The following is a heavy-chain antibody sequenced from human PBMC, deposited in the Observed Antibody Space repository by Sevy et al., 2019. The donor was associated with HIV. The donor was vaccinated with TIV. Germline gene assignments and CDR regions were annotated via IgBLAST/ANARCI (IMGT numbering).Heavy chain of an antibody. CDR2: ISGSGGST. D-gene: IGHD3-22*01. V-gene: IGHV3-23*01. CDR1: GFTFSSYA. J-gene: IGHJ4*02. CDR3: AKSSSYYYDSSGYYSIDY. Sequence: GGSLRLSCAASGFTFSSYAMSWVRQAPGKGLEWVSAISGSGGSTYYADSVKGRFTISRDNSKNTLYLQMNSLRAEDTAVYYCAKSSSYYYDSSGYYSIDYWGQGTLFTVSS.